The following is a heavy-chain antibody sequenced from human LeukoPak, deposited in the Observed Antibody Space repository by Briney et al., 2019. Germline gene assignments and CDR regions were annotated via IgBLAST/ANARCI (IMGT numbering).Heavy chain of an antibody. CDR2: ISSSSSTI. D-gene: IGHD3-16*01. CDR1: GFTFSSYS. Sequence: GGSLILSCAASGFTFSSYSMNWVRQAPGKGLEWVSYISSSSSTIYYADSVKGRFTISRDNAKNSLYLQMNSLRAEDTAVYYCARDSMITFGGVMGNWFDPWGQGTLVTVSS. V-gene: IGHV3-48*01. J-gene: IGHJ5*02. CDR3: ARDSMITFGGVMGNWFDP.